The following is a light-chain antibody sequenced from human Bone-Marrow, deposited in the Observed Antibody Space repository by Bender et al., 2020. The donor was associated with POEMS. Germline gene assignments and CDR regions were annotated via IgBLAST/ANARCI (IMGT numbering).Light chain of an antibody. J-gene: IGLJ2*01. CDR1: SSDLVDYNY. Sequence: QSALTQPASVSGSRGQSITISCTGISSDLVDYNYVSWYQQHPGKAPKLLIYDVSNRPSGISTRFSGSKSGNTASLTISGLQAEDEAHYYCSSHSNSDTVAIFGGGTKLTVL. V-gene: IGLV2-14*03. CDR3: SSHSNSDTVAI. CDR2: DVS.